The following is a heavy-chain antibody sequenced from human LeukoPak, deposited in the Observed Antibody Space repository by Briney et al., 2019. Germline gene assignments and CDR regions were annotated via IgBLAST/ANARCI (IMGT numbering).Heavy chain of an antibody. D-gene: IGHD3-10*01. Sequence: ASVKVSCKASGYTFTSYGISWVRQAPVQGLEWMGWISAYNGNTNYAQKLQGRVTMTTDTSTSTAYMELRSLRSDDTAVYYCARALLLWFGSPVCNWFDPWGQGTLVTVSS. CDR3: ARALLLWFGSPVCNWFDP. CDR1: GYTFTSYG. CDR2: ISAYNGNT. V-gene: IGHV1-18*04. J-gene: IGHJ5*02.